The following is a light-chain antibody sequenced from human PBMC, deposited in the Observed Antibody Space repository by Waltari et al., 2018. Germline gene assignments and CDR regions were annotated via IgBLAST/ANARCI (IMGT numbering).Light chain of an antibody. J-gene: IGLJ1*01. CDR2: GNI. CDR1: SSNIGAGYD. Sequence: QSVLTQPPSVSGAPGQTVTISCTGSSSNIGAGYDLHWYQQFPGTAPKLLIYGNINRPSGVPDRFSGSKSGTSASLAITGLQAEDEADYYCQSYDSSLSGYIFGPVTTVTVL. V-gene: IGLV1-40*01. CDR3: QSYDSSLSGYI.